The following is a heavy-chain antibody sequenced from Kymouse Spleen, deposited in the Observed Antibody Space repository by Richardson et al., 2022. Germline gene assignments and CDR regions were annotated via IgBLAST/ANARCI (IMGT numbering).Heavy chain of an antibody. J-gene: IGHJ6*02. CDR1: GGSISSSSYY. CDR3: ASGSYDYYYYGMDV. Sequence: QLQLQESGPGLVKPSETLSLTCTVSGGSISSSSYYWGWIRQPPGKGLEWIGSIYYSGSTYYNPSLKSRVTISVDTSKNQFSLKLSSVTAADTAVYYCASGSYDYYYYGMDVWGQGTTVTVSS. D-gene: IGHD1-26*01. CDR2: IYYSGST. V-gene: IGHV4-39*01.